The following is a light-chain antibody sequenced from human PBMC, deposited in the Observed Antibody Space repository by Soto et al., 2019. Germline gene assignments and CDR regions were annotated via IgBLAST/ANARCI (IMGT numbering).Light chain of an antibody. CDR2: GAS. V-gene: IGKV3-20*01. CDR1: QSVTSSY. Sequence: EIVLTQSPGTLSLSPGERATLSCRASQSVTSSYLAWYQQKPGQAPRLLMYGASSRATGIPDRFSGSGSGTDFTLTITRLEPEDFAVYYCQQYGSLPRTFVQGTKVEIK. CDR3: QQYGSLPRT. J-gene: IGKJ1*01.